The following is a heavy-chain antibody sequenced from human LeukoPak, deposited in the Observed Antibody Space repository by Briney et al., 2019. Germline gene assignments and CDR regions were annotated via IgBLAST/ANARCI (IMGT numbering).Heavy chain of an antibody. D-gene: IGHD5-12*01. CDR2: ISSSSDAI. CDR3: ARAMRSGYDY. Sequence: AGGSLRLSCAASGFTFSSYAMSWVRQAPGKGPEWVSYISSSSDAIYYPDSVRGRFTISRDNAKNSLYLQMNSLRDEDTAVYYCARAMRSGYDYWGQGTLVTVSS. CDR1: GFTFSSYA. J-gene: IGHJ4*02. V-gene: IGHV3-48*02.